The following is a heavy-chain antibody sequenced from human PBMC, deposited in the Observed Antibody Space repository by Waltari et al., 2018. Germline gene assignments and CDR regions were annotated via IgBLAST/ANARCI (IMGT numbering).Heavy chain of an antibody. V-gene: IGHV3-74*01. Sequence: EVQLVESGGGLVQPGGSLRLSCAASGCSFGDYWMNWCRQAPGKGLEWVSRINIDGGYISYTDSVKGRFTISRDNAKNTLFLQLNSLRVEDTAVYYCARKGGRGYPYGPFYYDNWGQGTLVTVSP. CDR2: INIDGGYI. CDR3: ARKGGRGYPYGPFYYDN. J-gene: IGHJ4*02. D-gene: IGHD5-18*01. CDR1: GCSFGDYW.